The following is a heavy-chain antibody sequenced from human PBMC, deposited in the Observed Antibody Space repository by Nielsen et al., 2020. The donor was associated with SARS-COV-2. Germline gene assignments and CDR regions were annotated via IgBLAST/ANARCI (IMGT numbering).Heavy chain of an antibody. V-gene: IGHV4-39*01. Sequence: SETLSLTCTVSGGSISSSSYYWGWIRQPPGKGLEWIGSIYYSGSTYYNPSLKSRVTISVDTSKNQFSLKLSSVTAADTAVYYCASYGGNSAWFDPWSQGTLVTVSS. CDR2: IYYSGST. CDR1: GGSISSSSYY. D-gene: IGHD4-23*01. J-gene: IGHJ5*02. CDR3: ASYGGNSAWFDP.